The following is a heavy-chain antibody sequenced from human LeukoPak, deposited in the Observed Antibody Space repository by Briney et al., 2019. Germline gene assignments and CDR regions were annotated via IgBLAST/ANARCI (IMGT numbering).Heavy chain of an antibody. Sequence: GGSLRLSCAASGFTFSSYWMSWVRQAPGKGLEWVANIKQDGSEKYYVDSVKGRFTISRDNAKNSLYLQMNSLRAEDTAVYYCARVGGGGYDLNYYYYYYMDVWGKGTTVTVSS. CDR3: ARVGGGGYDLNYYYYYYMDV. V-gene: IGHV3-7*01. D-gene: IGHD5-12*01. J-gene: IGHJ6*03. CDR2: IKQDGSEK. CDR1: GFTFSSYW.